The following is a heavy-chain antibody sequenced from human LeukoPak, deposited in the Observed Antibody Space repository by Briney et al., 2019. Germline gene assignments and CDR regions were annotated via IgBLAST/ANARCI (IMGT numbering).Heavy chain of an antibody. V-gene: IGHV4-39*01. CDR2: INYNGHT. D-gene: IGHD2-21*01. J-gene: IGHJ4*02. Sequence: SETLSLTCTVSGDSISISGSYWGWVRQTPGKGLEWIGNINYNGHTYYSPSLKSRVSISVDTSKNQFSLYLNSVTAADTAVYHCARHGPIAGSYSHIDFWGQGTLVTVSS. CDR3: ARHGPIAGSYSHIDF. CDR1: GDSISISGSY.